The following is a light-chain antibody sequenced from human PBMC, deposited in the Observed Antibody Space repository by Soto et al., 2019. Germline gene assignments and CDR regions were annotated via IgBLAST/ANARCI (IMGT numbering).Light chain of an antibody. CDR3: QQRRNWPPGIT. Sequence: ELALPQSPGTLSLSRGERATLSCMARQSVSSSYLAWYQQKPGQAPRLLIYGASSRATDIPDRYSGSGSGTDFTLTISRLEPEDFAVYYCQQRRNWPPGITFGQGTRLEIK. CDR1: QSVSSSY. J-gene: IGKJ5*01. CDR2: GAS. V-gene: IGKV3D-20*02.